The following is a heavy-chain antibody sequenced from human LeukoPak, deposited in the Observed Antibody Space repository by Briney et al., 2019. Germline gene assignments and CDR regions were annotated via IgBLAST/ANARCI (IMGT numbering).Heavy chain of an antibody. V-gene: IGHV1-69*13. CDR3: ATLNRGRGIAVAGHKYYFDY. Sequence: SVKVSCKASGGTFSSYAISWVRQAPGQGLEWMGGIIPIFGTANYAQKFQGRVTITADESTSTAYMELSSLRSEDTAVYYCATLNRGRGIAVAGHKYYFDYWGQGTLVTVSS. D-gene: IGHD6-19*01. J-gene: IGHJ4*02. CDR2: IIPIFGTA. CDR1: GGTFSSYA.